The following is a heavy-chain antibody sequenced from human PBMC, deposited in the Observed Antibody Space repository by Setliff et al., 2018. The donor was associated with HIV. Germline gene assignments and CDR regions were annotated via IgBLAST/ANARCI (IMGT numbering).Heavy chain of an antibody. J-gene: IGHJ3*02. V-gene: IGHV3-9*01. CDR1: GFTFDDYA. CDR2: ISWNSGSI. D-gene: IGHD6-25*01. CDR3: AKDISGGWGAFDI. Sequence: GGSLRLFCAASGFTFDDYAMHWVRQAPGKGLEWVSGISWNSGSIGYADSVKGRFTISRDNAKNSLYLQMNSLRAEDTALYYCAKDISGGWGAFDIWGQGTMVTVSS.